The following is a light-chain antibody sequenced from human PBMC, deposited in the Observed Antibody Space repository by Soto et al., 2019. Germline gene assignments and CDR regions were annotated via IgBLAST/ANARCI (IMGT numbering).Light chain of an antibody. Sequence: DIPMTQSPSSLSASVGDRVTITCRASQSISSYLNWYQQKPGKASKLLIYAASSLQSGVPSRFSGSGSGPDFTLTISSLQPEDFATYYCQQSYSTPPTFDQGTKVEIK. CDR2: AAS. J-gene: IGKJ1*01. V-gene: IGKV1-39*01. CDR3: QQSYSTPPT. CDR1: QSISSY.